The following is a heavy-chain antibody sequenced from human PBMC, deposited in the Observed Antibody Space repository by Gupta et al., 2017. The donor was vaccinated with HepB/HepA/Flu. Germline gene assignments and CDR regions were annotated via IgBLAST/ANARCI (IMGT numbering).Heavy chain of an antibody. V-gene: IGHV3-74*03. CDR2: INTDGSNT. D-gene: IGHD2-2*01. CDR3: ARDRIPYCTSSTCRVLDY. CDR1: GFTFSRYW. J-gene: IGHJ4*02. Sequence: EVQLVESGGGLVQPGGSLRLSCAASGFTFSRYWMHWVRQVPGKGLVWVSRINTDGSNTEYADSVKGRVTISRDNAKNTLYLQIKSLRAEDTALYYCARDRIPYCTSSTCRVLDYWGQGTLVTVSS.